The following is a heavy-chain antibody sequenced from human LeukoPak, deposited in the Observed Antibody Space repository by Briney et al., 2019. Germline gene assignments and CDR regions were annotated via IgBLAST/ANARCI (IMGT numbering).Heavy chain of an antibody. Sequence: SETLSLTCTVSGGSISSYYWSWIRQPPGKGLEWIGYIYTSGSTNYNPSLKSRVTMSVDTSKNQFSLKLSSVTAADTAVYYCARGVAYVGYWGQGTLVTVSS. CDR1: GGSISSYY. D-gene: IGHD1-26*01. J-gene: IGHJ4*02. CDR3: ARGVAYVGY. V-gene: IGHV4-4*09. CDR2: IYTSGST.